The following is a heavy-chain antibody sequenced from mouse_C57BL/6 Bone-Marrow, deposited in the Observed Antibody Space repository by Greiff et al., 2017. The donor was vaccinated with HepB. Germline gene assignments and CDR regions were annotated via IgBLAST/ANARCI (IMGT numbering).Heavy chain of an antibody. J-gene: IGHJ2*01. CDR1: GFTFSNYW. D-gene: IGHD1-1*01. V-gene: IGHV6-3*01. CDR3: TGGTTVVATGYFDY. Sequence: EVQLQESGGGLVQPGGSMKLSCVASGFTFSNYWMNWVRQSPEKGLEWVAQIRLKSDNYATHYAESVKGRFTISRDDSKSSVYLQMHNLRAEDTGIYYCTGGTTVVATGYFDYWGQGTTLTVSS. CDR2: IRLKSDNYAT.